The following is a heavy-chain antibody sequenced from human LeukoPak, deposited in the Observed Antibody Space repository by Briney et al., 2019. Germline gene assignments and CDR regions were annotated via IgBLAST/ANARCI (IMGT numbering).Heavy chain of an antibody. CDR2: INSGSST. V-gene: IGHV3-74*03. CDR1: GFTFSSYW. Sequence: PGGSLRLSCAASGFTFSSYWMHWVRQAPGKGLVWVSRINSGSSTTYADSVKGRFTISRDNAKNTLYLQVNSLRAEDTAVYYCATAGPSPVYWGQGTLVTVSS. J-gene: IGHJ4*02. CDR3: ATAGPSPVY.